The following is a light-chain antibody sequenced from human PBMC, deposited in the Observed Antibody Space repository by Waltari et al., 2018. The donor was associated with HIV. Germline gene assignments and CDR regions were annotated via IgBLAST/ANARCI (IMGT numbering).Light chain of an antibody. J-gene: IGLJ3*02. Sequence: QTVVTQEPSFSVSPGGTVPLPCALNSDSVSINYYPGWFQQTPGQAPRTLISSTYSRSSGVPDRFSGSILGNKAALTITGAQADDDSVYFCALYMTGAKWVFGGGTKLTVL. CDR2: STY. V-gene: IGLV8-61*01. CDR1: SDSVSINYY. CDR3: ALYMTGAKWV.